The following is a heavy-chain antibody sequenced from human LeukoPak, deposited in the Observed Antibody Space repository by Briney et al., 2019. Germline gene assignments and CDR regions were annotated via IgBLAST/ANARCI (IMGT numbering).Heavy chain of an antibody. CDR1: GFTFSSYA. CDR2: ISSNGGST. D-gene: IGHD3-9*01. J-gene: IGHJ4*02. CDR3: ARDGGNYDILTGHPRESDY. Sequence: PGGSLRLSCAASGFTFSSYAMHWVRQAPGKGLEYVSAISSNGGSTYYANSVKGRFTISRDNSKNTLYLQMGSLRAEDMAVYYCARDGGNYDILTGHPRESDYWGQGTLVTVSS. V-gene: IGHV3-64*01.